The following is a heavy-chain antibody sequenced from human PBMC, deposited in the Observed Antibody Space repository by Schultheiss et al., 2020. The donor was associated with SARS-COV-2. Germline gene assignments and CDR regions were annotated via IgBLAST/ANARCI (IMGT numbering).Heavy chain of an antibody. Sequence: GESLKISCAASGFTFSSYAMHWVRQAPGKGLEWVAVISYDGSNKYYADSVKGRFTISRDNSKNTLYLQMNSLRAEDTAVYYCARHRVPMIVDYWGQGTLVTVSS. V-gene: IGHV3-30*04. J-gene: IGHJ4*02. D-gene: IGHD3-22*01. CDR3: ARHRVPMIVDY. CDR1: GFTFSSYA. CDR2: ISYDGSNK.